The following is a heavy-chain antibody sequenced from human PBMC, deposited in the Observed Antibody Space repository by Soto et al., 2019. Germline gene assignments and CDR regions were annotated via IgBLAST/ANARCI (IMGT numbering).Heavy chain of an antibody. CDR2: IRHDGSAP. CDR3: ASGIYCKDNTCWGLQRP. CDR1: GFTFSSYW. D-gene: IGHD2-15*01. Sequence: PGGSVTLSCAASGFTFSSYWMHWVRQLPGKGREWVSRIRHDGSAPTYADAVKGRFTISRDNAGCTLYLQMDDLRVEDTAVYYCASGIYCKDNTCWGLQRPWGQGTLVTVSS. V-gene: IGHV3-74*01. J-gene: IGHJ4*02.